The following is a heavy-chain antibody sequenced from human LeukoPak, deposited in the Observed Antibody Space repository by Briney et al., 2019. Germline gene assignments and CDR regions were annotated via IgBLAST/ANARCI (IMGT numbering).Heavy chain of an antibody. CDR3: AREVYSSGWSSFGY. Sequence: GGSLRLSCAASGFTFSSYWMHWVRQAPGKGLVWVSRIKSDGSSTSYADSVKGRFTISRDNAKNTLYLQMNSLRAEDTAVYYCAREVYSSGWSSFGYWGQGTLVTVSS. J-gene: IGHJ4*02. CDR1: GFTFSSYW. V-gene: IGHV3-74*01. CDR2: IKSDGSST. D-gene: IGHD6-19*01.